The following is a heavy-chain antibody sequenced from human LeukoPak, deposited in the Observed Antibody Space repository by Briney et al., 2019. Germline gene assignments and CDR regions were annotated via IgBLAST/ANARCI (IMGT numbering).Heavy chain of an antibody. CDR1: GFTFSSYG. CDR3: AKDIVVVPAAREDI. Sequence: GGSLRLSCAASGFTFSSYGMHWVRQAPGKGLEWVAFIRYDGSNKYYADSVKGRFTISRDNPKNTLYLQMNSLRAEDTAVYYCAKDIVVVPAAREDIWGQGTMVTVSS. J-gene: IGHJ3*02. D-gene: IGHD2-2*01. CDR2: IRYDGSNK. V-gene: IGHV3-30*02.